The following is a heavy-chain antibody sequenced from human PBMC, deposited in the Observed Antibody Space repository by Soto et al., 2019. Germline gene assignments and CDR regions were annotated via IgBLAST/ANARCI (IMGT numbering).Heavy chain of an antibody. Sequence: SGPTLVNPTQTLTLTCTFSGFSLSTSGMRVSWIRQPPGKALEWLARIDWDDDKFYSTSLKTRLTISKDTSKNQVVLTMTNMDPVDTATYYCALTARYYYDSSGSFDYWGQGTLVTV. J-gene: IGHJ4*02. V-gene: IGHV2-70*04. CDR2: IDWDDDK. D-gene: IGHD3-22*01. CDR1: GFSLSTSGMR. CDR3: ALTARYYYDSSGSFDY.